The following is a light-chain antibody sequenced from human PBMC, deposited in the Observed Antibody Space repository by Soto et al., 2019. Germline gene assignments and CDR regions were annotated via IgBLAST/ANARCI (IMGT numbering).Light chain of an antibody. V-gene: IGKV3-20*01. CDR3: QQYGRTSWT. CDR1: QSVSTNF. Sequence: EIVLTQSQGTRSLSPGEGATLSCRASQSVSTNFFAWYQQKPGQAPMLLIYVASTSATGIRDRFSGSGSGTDFTLTISRLELEDFAVYSCQQYGRTSWTFGQGTKVEI. CDR2: VAS. J-gene: IGKJ1*01.